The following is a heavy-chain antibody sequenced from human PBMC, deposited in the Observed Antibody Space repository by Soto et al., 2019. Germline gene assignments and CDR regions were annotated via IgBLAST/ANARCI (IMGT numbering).Heavy chain of an antibody. CDR1: GGSISSGGYY. D-gene: IGHD3-22*01. J-gene: IGHJ4*02. V-gene: IGHV4-31*03. CDR2: IYYSGST. Sequence: QVQLQESGPGLVKPSQTLSLTCTVSGGSISSGGYYWSWIRQHPGKGLEWIGYIYYSGSTYYNPSLKSRVTRSVDTSKNHFSLKLSSVTAVDTAVYYCACRGYYDSSGYYQYFDYWGQGTLVTVSS. CDR3: ACRGYYDSSGYYQYFDY.